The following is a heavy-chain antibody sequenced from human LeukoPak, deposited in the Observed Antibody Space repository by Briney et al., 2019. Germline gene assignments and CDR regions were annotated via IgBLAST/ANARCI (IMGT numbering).Heavy chain of an antibody. D-gene: IGHD6-13*01. Sequence: GGSLRLSCAASGFIFSSYSMSWVRQAPGKGLEWVSVITGSGGNTYYADSVKGRFTTSKDNSKNTVYLQMSSLRVDDTAVYYCAKAASSSWPSYYYGMDVWGQGTTVTVSS. J-gene: IGHJ6*02. V-gene: IGHV3-23*01. CDR3: AKAASSSWPSYYYGMDV. CDR1: GFIFSSYS. CDR2: ITGSGGNT.